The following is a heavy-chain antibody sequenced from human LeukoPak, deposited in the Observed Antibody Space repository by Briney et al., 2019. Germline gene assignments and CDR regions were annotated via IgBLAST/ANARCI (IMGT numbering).Heavy chain of an antibody. Sequence: SETLSLTCTVSGGSISSNYWNWIRQPPGKGLEWIGYIYYSGSTSYNPSLKSRVTISVDTSKNQFSLRLSSVTAADTAVYYCASGSAVAAAGDYWGQGTLVTVSS. CDR3: ASGSAVAAAGDY. CDR1: GGSISSNY. D-gene: IGHD6-13*01. V-gene: IGHV4-59*01. CDR2: IYYSGST. J-gene: IGHJ4*02.